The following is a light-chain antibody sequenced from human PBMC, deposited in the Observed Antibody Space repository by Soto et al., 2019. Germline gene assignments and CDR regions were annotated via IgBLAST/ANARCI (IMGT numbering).Light chain of an antibody. CDR2: DNI. J-gene: IGLJ3*02. V-gene: IGLV1-51*01. CDR3: GTWESSRNWV. Sequence: QSVLTQPPSASGTPGQRVTISCSGSSSYIGSNYVYWYQQLPGAAPKLLIYDNIKRPSGIPDRFSGSKSGTSATLVITGLQTGDEADYYCGTWESSRNWVFGGGTKLTVL. CDR1: SSYIGSNY.